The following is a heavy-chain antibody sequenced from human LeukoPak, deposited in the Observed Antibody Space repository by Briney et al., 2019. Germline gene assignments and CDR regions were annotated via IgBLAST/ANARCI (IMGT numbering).Heavy chain of an antibody. CDR3: ARAQYTMITFGGVIVGDY. V-gene: IGHV3-21*01. CDR2: IGIGSSYI. J-gene: IGHJ4*02. D-gene: IGHD3-16*02. Sequence: GGSLRLSCAASGFTFSSYSMNWVRQAPGKGLEWVSSIGIGSSYIYYADSVKGRFTISRDNAKNSLYLQMNSLRAEDTAVYYCARAQYTMITFGGVIVGDYWGQGTLVTVSS. CDR1: GFTFSSYS.